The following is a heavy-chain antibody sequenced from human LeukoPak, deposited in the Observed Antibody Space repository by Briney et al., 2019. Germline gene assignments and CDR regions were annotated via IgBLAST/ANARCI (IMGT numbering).Heavy chain of an antibody. V-gene: IGHV3-23*01. CDR1: GFTFSNYV. D-gene: IGHD3-16*01. CDR2: ISGSGGDT. Sequence: PGGSLRLSCVASGFTFSNYVMNWVRQAPGKGLEWVSGISGSGGDTYCADSVKGRFTISRDNSKNTLYLQMNSLRAEDTAIYYCATKGGSYWYFDLWGRGTLVTVSS. J-gene: IGHJ2*01. CDR3: ATKGGSYWYFDL.